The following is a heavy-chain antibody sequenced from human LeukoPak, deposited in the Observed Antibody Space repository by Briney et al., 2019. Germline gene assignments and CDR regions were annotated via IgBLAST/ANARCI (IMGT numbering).Heavy chain of an antibody. V-gene: IGHV4-34*01. J-gene: IGHJ4*02. CDR3: AREGSMVRREGFDY. CDR2: VNHSGST. CDR1: GGSFSDYY. D-gene: IGHD3-10*01. Sequence: SETLSLTCAVYGGSFSDYYWSWIRQSPGKGLEWIGEVNHSGSTNYNPSLKSRVTISIDTSKNQFSLKLSSVTAADTATYFCAREGSMVRREGFDYWGQGTLVTVSS.